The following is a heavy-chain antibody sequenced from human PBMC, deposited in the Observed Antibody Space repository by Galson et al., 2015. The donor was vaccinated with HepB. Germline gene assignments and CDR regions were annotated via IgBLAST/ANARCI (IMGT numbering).Heavy chain of an antibody. Sequence: SVKVSCKASGYTFTGYYMHWVRQAPGQGLEWMGWINPNSGGTNYAQKFQGGVTMTRDTSISTAYMERSRLRSDDTAVYYCARRPDSSSWYLFDYWGQGTLVTVSS. D-gene: IGHD6-13*01. CDR1: GYTFTGYY. CDR3: ARRPDSSSWYLFDY. V-gene: IGHV1-2*02. CDR2: INPNSGGT. J-gene: IGHJ4*02.